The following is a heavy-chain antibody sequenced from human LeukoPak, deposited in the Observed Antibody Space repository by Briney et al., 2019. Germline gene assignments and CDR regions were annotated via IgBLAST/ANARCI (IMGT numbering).Heavy chain of an antibody. CDR3: AREVDYYDSSGYYPTTHFDY. D-gene: IGHD3-22*01. CDR2: ITSSSSYI. V-gene: IGHV3-21*01. J-gene: IGHJ4*02. CDR1: GFTFSSNS. Sequence: GGSLRLSCAASGFTFSSNSMTWVRQTPGKGLEWVSSITSSSSYIYYADSVKGRYTISRDNAKNSLYLKMNSLRAEDTAVYYCAREVDYYDSSGYYPTTHFDYWGQGTLVTVSS.